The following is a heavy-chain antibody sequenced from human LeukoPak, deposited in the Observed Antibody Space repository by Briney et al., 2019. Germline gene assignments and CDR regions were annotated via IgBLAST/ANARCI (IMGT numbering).Heavy chain of an antibody. CDR2: ISSSSSYI. D-gene: IGHD3-10*01. CDR3: ARVPFGEYAFDI. J-gene: IGHJ3*02. V-gene: IGHV3-21*01. Sequence: PGGSLRLSCAASGFTFSSYSMNWVRQAPGKGLEWVSSISSSSSYIYYADSVKGRFTISRDNAKNSLYLQMNSLRAEDTAVYYCARVPFGEYAFDIWGQGTMVTVSS. CDR1: GFTFSSYS.